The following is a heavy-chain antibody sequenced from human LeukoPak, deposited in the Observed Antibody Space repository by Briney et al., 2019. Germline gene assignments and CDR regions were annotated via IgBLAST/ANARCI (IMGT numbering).Heavy chain of an antibody. V-gene: IGHV3-43*01. Sequence: GGSLRLSCAASGFILEDYTMHWVRQVPGKTLEWVSLVNWHGTTYYADSLKGRFTISRDNSKNSLYLQMDSLRTEDTAFYYCAKDLTYESSGSVIDNWGLGTLVTVS. CDR3: AKDLTYESSGSVIDN. D-gene: IGHD3-22*01. J-gene: IGHJ4*01. CDR1: GFILEDYT. CDR2: VNWHGTT.